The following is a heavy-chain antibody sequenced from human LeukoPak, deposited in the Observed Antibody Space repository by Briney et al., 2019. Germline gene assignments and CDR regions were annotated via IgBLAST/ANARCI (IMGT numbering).Heavy chain of an antibody. CDR1: GGSINSHY. Sequence: SSETLSLTCAVSGGSINSHYWGWIRQPPGKGLEWIGYIYYSGSTNYNPSLKSRVTISVDTSKNQFSLKLSSVTAADTAVYYCARDYYGSGSLFYWGQGTLVTVSS. J-gene: IGHJ4*02. D-gene: IGHD3-10*01. CDR3: ARDYYGSGSLFY. V-gene: IGHV4-59*11. CDR2: IYYSGST.